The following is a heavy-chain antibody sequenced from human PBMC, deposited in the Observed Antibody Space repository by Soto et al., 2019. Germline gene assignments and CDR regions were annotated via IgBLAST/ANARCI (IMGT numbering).Heavy chain of an antibody. V-gene: IGHV3-11*06. J-gene: IGHJ4*02. CDR1: GFIFSGYH. Sequence: QVPLVESGGGLVKPGGSLRLSCTASGFIFSGYHMSWIRQAPEKGQVWVSDIGTSDCYTNYAGSVRCRFTISRDNAKTSFSLQMNGLRVDDTAVYYGARAGADVDYVSQGTVVTVSS. CDR3: ARAGADVDY. CDR2: IGTSDCYT.